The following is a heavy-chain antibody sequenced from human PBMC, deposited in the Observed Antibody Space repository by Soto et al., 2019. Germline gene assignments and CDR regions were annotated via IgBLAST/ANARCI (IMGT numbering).Heavy chain of an antibody. Sequence: PGGSLRLSCAASGFTFSSYALSWVRQAPGKGLEWVSAISGSGGGTYYADSVKGRFTISRDNSKNTLYLQMNSLRAEDTAVYYCAKDVDYYDSSGPRNYWGQGTLVTVSS. D-gene: IGHD3-22*01. CDR2: ISGSGGGT. CDR3: AKDVDYYDSSGPRNY. V-gene: IGHV3-23*01. CDR1: GFTFSSYA. J-gene: IGHJ4*02.